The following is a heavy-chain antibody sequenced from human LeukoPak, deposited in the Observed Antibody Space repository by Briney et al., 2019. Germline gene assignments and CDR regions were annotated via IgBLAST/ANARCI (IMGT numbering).Heavy chain of an antibody. CDR1: GGSLSGYY. J-gene: IGHJ3*02. Sequence: SETLSLTCAVYGGSLSGYYWSWIRQPPGKGLEWIGEINHSGSTNYNPSLKSRVTISVDTSKNQFSLKLSSVTAADTAVYYCARGSTVTGDTDAFDIWGQGTMVTVSS. D-gene: IGHD4-17*01. V-gene: IGHV4-34*01. CDR3: ARGSTVTGDTDAFDI. CDR2: INHSGST.